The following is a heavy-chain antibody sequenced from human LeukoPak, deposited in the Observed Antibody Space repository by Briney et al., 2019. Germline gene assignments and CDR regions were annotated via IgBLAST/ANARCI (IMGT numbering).Heavy chain of an antibody. J-gene: IGHJ4*02. D-gene: IGHD4-23*01. CDR2: IRSSSSYI. Sequence: GGSLRLSCAASGFTFSSYSMNWVRQAPGKGLEWVSSIRSSSSYIYYADSVKGRFTISRDNAKNSLYLQMNSLRAEDTAVYYCARDEGSYGGNSPTIDYWGQGTLVTVSS. CDR3: ARDEGSYGGNSPTIDY. CDR1: GFTFSSYS. V-gene: IGHV3-21*01.